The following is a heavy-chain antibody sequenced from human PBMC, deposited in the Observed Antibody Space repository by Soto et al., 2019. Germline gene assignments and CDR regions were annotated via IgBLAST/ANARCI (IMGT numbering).Heavy chain of an antibody. J-gene: IGHJ5*01. CDR2: INSDSRWI. V-gene: IGHV3-21*04. CDR1: GFVFNTNS. D-gene: IGHD3-10*01. Sequence: GGSLRLSCAASGFVFNTNSMNWVRQAPGKGLEWVASINSDSRWIYDADSVKGRFTVSRDNAQNSLYLQMNSLRAEDTGVYSCARSLAKIGSHDDWFASWGPGTLVTVSS. CDR3: ARSLAKIGSHDDWFAS.